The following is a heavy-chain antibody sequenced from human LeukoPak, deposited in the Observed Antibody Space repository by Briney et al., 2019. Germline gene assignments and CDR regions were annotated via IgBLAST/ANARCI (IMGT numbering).Heavy chain of an antibody. CDR1: GFTFSSYS. V-gene: IGHV3-21*01. Sequence: GGSLRLSSAASGFTFSSYSMNWVRQAPGKGLEWVSSISSSSSYIYYADSVKGRFTISRDNAKNSLYLQMNSLRAEDTAVYYCARGDSSGWYVPYYLDYWGQGTLVTVSS. D-gene: IGHD6-19*01. CDR3: ARGDSSGWYVPYYLDY. CDR2: ISSSSSYI. J-gene: IGHJ4*02.